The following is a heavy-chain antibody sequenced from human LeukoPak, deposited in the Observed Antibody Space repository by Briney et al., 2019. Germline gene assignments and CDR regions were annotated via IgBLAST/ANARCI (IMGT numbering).Heavy chain of an antibody. V-gene: IGHV3-64*01. CDR2: ISSNGGST. CDR1: GFTFSSYA. CDR3: ATWRGWDDILSSYYYYYMDV. J-gene: IGHJ6*03. Sequence: GSLRLSCAASGFTFSSYAMHWVRHAPGKGLEYVSAISSNGGSTYYANSVKGRLTISRDNSKNTLYLQMNSLRAEDTAVYYCATWRGWDDILSSYYYYYMDVWGKGTTVTVSS. D-gene: IGHD3-9*01.